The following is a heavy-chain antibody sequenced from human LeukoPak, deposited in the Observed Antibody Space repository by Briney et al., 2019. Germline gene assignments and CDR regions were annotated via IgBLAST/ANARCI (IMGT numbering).Heavy chain of an antibody. CDR3: ARTVTYFDY. V-gene: IGHV4-59*01. D-gene: IGHD2-21*02. CDR1: GGSISSYY. CDR2: IYYSGST. Sequence: SETLSLTCTVSGGSISSYYWSWIRQPPGKGLEWIGYIYYSGSTNYNPSLKSRVTISVDTSKNQFSLKLSSVTAADAAVYYCARTVTYFDYWGQGTLVTVSS. J-gene: IGHJ4*02.